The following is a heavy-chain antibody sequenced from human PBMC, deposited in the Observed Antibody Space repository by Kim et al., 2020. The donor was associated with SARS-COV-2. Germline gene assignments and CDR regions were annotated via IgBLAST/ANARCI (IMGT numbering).Heavy chain of an antibody. V-gene: IGHV3-13*01. CDR1: GLTFSRYD. Sequence: GGSLRLSCVVSGLTFSRYDMPWVRQAPGKGLEWVSAIGSRGDTYYAGSVEGRFTISRENSKNSLYLQMRNLRDEDTAVYFFAREGKSTTWYHWYFEFWGRGTLVTVSS. D-gene: IGHD6-13*01. CDR2: IGSRGDT. J-gene: IGHJ2*01. CDR3: AREGKSTTWYHWYFEF.